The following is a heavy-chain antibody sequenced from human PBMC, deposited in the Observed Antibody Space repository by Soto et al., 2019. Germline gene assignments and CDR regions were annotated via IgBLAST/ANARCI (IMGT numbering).Heavy chain of an antibody. V-gene: IGHV3-30*03. Sequence: SGGSLRLSCTASGFLFSSYGLHWVRQAPGKGLEWVGIVSYDGSDSYYADSVKGRFTISRDNSNKTMSLQMNSLRTEDTALYYCATFGIYDFWSGYLHRDAFDVWGQGTTVTVSS. CDR2: VSYDGSDS. CDR1: GFLFSSYG. J-gene: IGHJ6*02. D-gene: IGHD3-3*01. CDR3: ATFGIYDFWSGYLHRDAFDV.